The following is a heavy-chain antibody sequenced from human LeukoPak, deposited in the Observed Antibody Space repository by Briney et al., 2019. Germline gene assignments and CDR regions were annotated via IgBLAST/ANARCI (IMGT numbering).Heavy chain of an antibody. CDR1: GYTLTELS. D-gene: IGHD3-16*02. CDR2: FDPEDGET. J-gene: IGHJ4*02. Sequence: EASVKVSCKVSGYTLTELSMHWVRQAPGKGLEWMGGFDPEDGETIYAQKFQGRVTMTEDTSTDTAYMELRSLRSDDTAVYYCARDSGLYDYVWGSYRSDYWGQGTLVTVSS. CDR3: ARDSGLYDYVWGSYRSDY. V-gene: IGHV1-24*01.